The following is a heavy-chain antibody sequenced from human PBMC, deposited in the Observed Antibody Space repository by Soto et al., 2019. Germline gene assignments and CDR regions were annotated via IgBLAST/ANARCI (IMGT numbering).Heavy chain of an antibody. J-gene: IGHJ1*01. CDR1: GFTFTNYA. Sequence: GGSLRLSCAASGFTFTNYAMSWVRQAPGKGLEWVSLITSGGSTYYADSVKGRFTISRDNSENTLYLQVNSLRAEDAALFYCARADGSDYYYPYWGQGTRVTVSS. CDR2: ITSGGST. CDR3: ARADGSDYYYPY. V-gene: IGHV3-23*01. D-gene: IGHD3-22*01.